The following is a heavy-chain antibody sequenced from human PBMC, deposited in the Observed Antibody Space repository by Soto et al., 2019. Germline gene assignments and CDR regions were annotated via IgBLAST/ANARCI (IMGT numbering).Heavy chain of an antibody. CDR3: AKDEAGTGVSCGY. J-gene: IGHJ4*02. Sequence: LRLSCAASGFTFSSYAMSWVRQAPGKGLEWVSAISGSGGSTYYADSVKGRFTISRDNSKNTLYLQMNSLRAEDTAVYYCAKDEAGTGVSCGYWGQGTLVTVSS. D-gene: IGHD1-1*01. V-gene: IGHV3-23*01. CDR1: GFTFSSYA. CDR2: ISGSGGST.